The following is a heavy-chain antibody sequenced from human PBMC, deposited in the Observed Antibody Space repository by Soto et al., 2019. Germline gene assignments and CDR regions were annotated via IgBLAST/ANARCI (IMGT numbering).Heavy chain of an antibody. D-gene: IGHD6-13*01. J-gene: IGHJ4*02. Sequence: QVQLVQSGAEVKKPGASVKVSCKASGYTFTSYGISWVRQAPGQGLEWMGWISAYNGNTNYAQKLQDRVTMTTDTSTSTANTAQRSLRSHDTAVYSWACGWAAAGPFDYWGQGTLVTVSS. V-gene: IGHV1-18*01. CDR1: GYTFTSYG. CDR2: ISAYNGNT. CDR3: ACGWAAAGPFDY.